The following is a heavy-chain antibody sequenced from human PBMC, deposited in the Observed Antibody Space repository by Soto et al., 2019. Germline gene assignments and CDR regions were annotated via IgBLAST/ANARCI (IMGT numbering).Heavy chain of an antibody. D-gene: IGHD2-2*01. CDR3: ARVGLPYCRSTSCYAFDI. CDR1: GFTFSSYD. Sequence: PGGSLRLSCAASGFTFSSYDMHWVRQATGKGLEWVSAIGTAGDTYYPDSVKGRFTISRENAKNSLYLQMNSLRAGDTAVYYCARVGLPYCRSTSCYAFDIWGQGTMVTVSS. CDR2: IGTAGDT. J-gene: IGHJ3*02. V-gene: IGHV3-13*01.